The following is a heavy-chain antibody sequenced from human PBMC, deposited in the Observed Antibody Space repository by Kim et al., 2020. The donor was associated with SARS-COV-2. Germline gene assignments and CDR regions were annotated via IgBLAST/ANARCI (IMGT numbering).Heavy chain of an antibody. Sequence: WGSLRLSCAASGFTFSSYAMHWVRQAPGKGLEWVAVISYDGSNKYYADSVKGRFTISRDNSKNTLYLQMNSLRAEDTAVYDCARDLEGIAAAGTGGVYGMDVWGQRATVTVSS. CDR3: ARDLEGIAAAGTGGVYGMDV. J-gene: IGHJ6*02. CDR2: ISYDGSNK. V-gene: IGHV3-30*04. D-gene: IGHD6-13*01. CDR1: GFTFSSYA.